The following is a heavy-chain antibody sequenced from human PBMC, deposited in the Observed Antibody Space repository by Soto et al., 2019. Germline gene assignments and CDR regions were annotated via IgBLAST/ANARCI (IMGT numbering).Heavy chain of an antibody. CDR3: AREGYSSSSKNYYYYGMDV. CDR2: IWYDGSNK. J-gene: IGHJ6*02. V-gene: IGHV3-33*01. Sequence: QVQLVESGGGVVQPGRSLRLSCAASGFTFSSYGMHWVRQAPGKGLEWVAVIWYDGSNKYYADSVKGRFTISRDNSKNTLYLQMNSLRAEDPAVYYCAREGYSSSSKNYYYYGMDVWGQGTTVTVAS. D-gene: IGHD6-6*01. CDR1: GFTFSSYG.